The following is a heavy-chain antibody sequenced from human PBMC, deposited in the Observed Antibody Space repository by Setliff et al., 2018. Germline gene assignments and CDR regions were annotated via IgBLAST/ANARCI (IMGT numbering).Heavy chain of an antibody. CDR1: GVTFSSYA. V-gene: IGHV3-23*01. CDR2: ISGRGGRM. D-gene: IGHD1-26*01. Sequence: GGSLRLSCAASGVTFSSYAMSWVRQAPGKGLEWVSAISGRGGRMGYADSVKGRFTISRDNAKKSLYLQMSSLRAEDTAIYYCARDRGGASTRDHWGQGTLVTVSS. J-gene: IGHJ4*02. CDR3: ARDRGGASTRDH.